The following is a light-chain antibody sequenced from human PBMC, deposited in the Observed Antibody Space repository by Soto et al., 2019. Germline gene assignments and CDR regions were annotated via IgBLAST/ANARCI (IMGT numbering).Light chain of an antibody. CDR1: SDDVGAYNS. Sequence: QSVLAQPASVSGSPGQSITISCTGTSDDVGAYNSVSWYQQLPHKAPQVILYKGTQRPSGVSSRFSGSTSGNAAFLTISGLQADDEADYFCCSSAPESTYVFGTGTKVTVL. J-gene: IGLJ1*01. CDR3: CSSAPESTYV. CDR2: KGT. V-gene: IGLV2-23*01.